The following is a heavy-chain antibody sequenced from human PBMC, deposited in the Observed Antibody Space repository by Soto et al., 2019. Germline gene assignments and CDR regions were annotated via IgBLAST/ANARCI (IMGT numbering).Heavy chain of an antibody. Sequence: SVKVSCKASGGTFSSYAISWVRQAPGQGLEWMGGIIPIFGTANYAQKFQGRVTITADESTSTAYMELSSLRSEDTAVYYCAREILYCSGGSCYPYYYYYGMDVWGQGTTVTVS. CDR1: GGTFSSYA. CDR3: AREILYCSGGSCYPYYYYYGMDV. V-gene: IGHV1-69*13. J-gene: IGHJ6*02. CDR2: IIPIFGTA. D-gene: IGHD2-15*01.